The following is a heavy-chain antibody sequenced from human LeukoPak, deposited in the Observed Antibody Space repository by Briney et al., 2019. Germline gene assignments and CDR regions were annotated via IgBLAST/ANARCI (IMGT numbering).Heavy chain of an antibody. Sequence: GASVKVSCKVSGYTLTELSMHWVRQAPGKGLEWMGGLDPEDGETIYAQKFQGRVTMTEDTSTDTAYMELSSLRSEDTAVYYCATAVWWGYSSSRYFDCWGQGTLVTVSS. CDR1: GYTLTELS. CDR2: LDPEDGET. CDR3: ATAVWWGYSSSRYFDC. D-gene: IGHD6-6*01. J-gene: IGHJ4*02. V-gene: IGHV1-24*01.